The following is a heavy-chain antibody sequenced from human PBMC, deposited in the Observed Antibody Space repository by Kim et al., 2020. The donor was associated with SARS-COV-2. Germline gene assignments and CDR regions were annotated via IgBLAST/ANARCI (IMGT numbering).Heavy chain of an antibody. CDR2: TYYRGGT. J-gene: IGHJ4*02. D-gene: IGHD1-26*01. CDR1: GVSITSYY. CDR3: VRGERLGGDS. V-gene: IGHV4-59*13. Sequence: SETLSLTCTVSGVSITSYYWSWIRQPPGKELEWITYTYYRGGTNHNPSLKSRATISVDTSNNQFSLKLTSVTAADTALYYCVRGERLGGDSWGQGILVTVSS.